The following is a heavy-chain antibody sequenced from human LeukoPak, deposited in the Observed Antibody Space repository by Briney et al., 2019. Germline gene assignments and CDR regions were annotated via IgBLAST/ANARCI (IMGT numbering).Heavy chain of an antibody. CDR3: TRADFGVAIGPDY. CDR2: MNPNSGNT. Sequence: GASVKVSCKASGGTFTSYDINWVRQATGQGLEWMGWMNPNSGNTGYAKKFLDRVTITRNTSTSTAYMELSSLRSEDTAVYYCTRADFGVAIGPDYWGQGTLVTVSS. D-gene: IGHD3-3*01. V-gene: IGHV1-8*03. CDR1: GGTFTSYD. J-gene: IGHJ4*02.